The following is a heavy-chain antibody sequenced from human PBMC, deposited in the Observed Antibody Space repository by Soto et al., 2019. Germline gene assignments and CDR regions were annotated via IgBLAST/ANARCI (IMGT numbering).Heavy chain of an antibody. CDR1: GGSISSGGYY. V-gene: IGHV4-31*03. D-gene: IGHD2-2*01. CDR2: IYYSGST. CDR3: ASVKYCSSTSCHEQEYFQH. Sequence: SETLSLTCTVSGGSISSGGYYWSWIRQHPGRGLEWIGYIYYSGSTYYNPSLKSRVTISVDTSKNQFSLKLSSVTAADTAVYYCASVKYCSSTSCHEQEYFQHSGQGTLVTVSS. J-gene: IGHJ1*01.